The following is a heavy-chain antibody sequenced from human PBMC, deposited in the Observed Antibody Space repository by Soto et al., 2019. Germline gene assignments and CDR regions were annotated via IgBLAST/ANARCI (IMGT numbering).Heavy chain of an antibody. CDR3: ARRAGPDFYYMAV. J-gene: IGHJ6*03. D-gene: IGHD6-13*01. V-gene: IGHV3-64*01. CDR1: GFTLSGYA. CDR2: ISSNGVGT. Sequence: EVQLAESGGGLAQPGGSLRLSCAASGFTLSGYAMDWVRQAPGKGLEYVSGISSNGVGTYYANSVQGRFTISRDNSKYTLYLHMGSVRPEAMAVYYCARRAGPDFYYMAVWGKGTTVTVSS.